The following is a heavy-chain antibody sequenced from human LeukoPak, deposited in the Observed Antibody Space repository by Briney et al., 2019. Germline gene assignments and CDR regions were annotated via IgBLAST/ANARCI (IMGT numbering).Heavy chain of an antibody. Sequence: ESGPALVEPTQTLTLTCTFSGFSLSTSGMCVSWIRQPPGKALEWLARIDWDDDKYYSTSLKTRLTISKDTSKNQVVLTMTNMDPVDTATYYCARITGRAGWFDPWGQGTLVTVSS. CDR3: ARITGRAGWFDP. D-gene: IGHD1-26*01. J-gene: IGHJ5*02. CDR1: GFSLSTSGMC. CDR2: IDWDDDK. V-gene: IGHV2-70*11.